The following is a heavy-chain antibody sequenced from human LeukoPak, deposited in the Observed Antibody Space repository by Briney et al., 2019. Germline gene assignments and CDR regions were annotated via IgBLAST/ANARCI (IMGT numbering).Heavy chain of an antibody. Sequence: GGSLRLSSEASGFTFSRYAMHWVRQAPGKGLEWVAVISYDGTYKYYTDSVNDRFTISRDNSKNTLYLQMNSLRVDDTAVYYCARSVISGHNSGGDYWGQGTLVTVSS. CDR3: ARSVISGHNSGGDY. V-gene: IGHV3-30*04. D-gene: IGHD1-1*01. CDR2: ISYDGTYK. CDR1: GFTFSRYA. J-gene: IGHJ4*02.